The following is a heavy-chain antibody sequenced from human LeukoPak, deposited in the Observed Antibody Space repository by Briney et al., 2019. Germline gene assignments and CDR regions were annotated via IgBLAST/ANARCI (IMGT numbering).Heavy chain of an antibody. CDR1: GFTFTNYG. V-gene: IGHV3-23*01. Sequence: PGGSLRLSCAASGFTFTNYGMNWVRQAPGKGLEWVSSISNSGSNTHYADAVKGRFTISRDTSKNTLYLQMNSLRAEDTAVYYCAKSQQLVYVHWGQGTLVTVSS. CDR3: AKSQQLVYVH. D-gene: IGHD6-13*01. J-gene: IGHJ4*02. CDR2: ISNSGSNT.